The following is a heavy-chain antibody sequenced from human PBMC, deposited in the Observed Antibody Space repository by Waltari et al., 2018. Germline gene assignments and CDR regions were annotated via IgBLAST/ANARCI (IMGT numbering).Heavy chain of an antibody. Sequence: EVQLVESGGRVVRPGGSLRLSCAASGFTFGDHGMSWVRRAPGKGLKLVCGINWNGVITRYADSVKGRFTVSRDAAKNSLYLQMDSLRPDDSAFYFCARPRRGTFAIFDYWGQGTLVTVSS. CDR2: INWNGVIT. V-gene: IGHV3-20*04. J-gene: IGHJ4*02. CDR1: GFTFGDHG. CDR3: ARPRRGTFAIFDY. D-gene: IGHD1-26*01.